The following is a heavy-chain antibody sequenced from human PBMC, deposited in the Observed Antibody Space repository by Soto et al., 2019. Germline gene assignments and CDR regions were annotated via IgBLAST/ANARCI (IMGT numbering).Heavy chain of an antibody. Sequence: ASVKVSCKASGYTFTSYYMHWVRQAPGQGLEWMGIINPSGGSTSYAQKFQGRVTMTRDTSTSTVYMELSSLRSEDTAVYYCAREPTNYNYEFWSGYHYYYYMDGWGKGTTVTVSS. D-gene: IGHD3-3*01. CDR3: AREPTNYNYEFWSGYHYYYYMDG. V-gene: IGHV1-46*03. CDR1: GYTFTSYY. J-gene: IGHJ6*03. CDR2: INPSGGST.